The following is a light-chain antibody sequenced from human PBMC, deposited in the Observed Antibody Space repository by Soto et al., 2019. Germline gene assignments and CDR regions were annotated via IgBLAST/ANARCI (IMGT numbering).Light chain of an antibody. CDR2: AAS. Sequence: DIQMTQSPSSLSASVGDRVIITCRASQSISRYLNWYQHKAGKAPKLLIFAASSLQSGVPSRFSGSGSGTDFTLTISSLQPEDFATYYCQQTYSTPRTFGQGTKVEIK. V-gene: IGKV1-39*01. J-gene: IGKJ1*01. CDR3: QQTYSTPRT. CDR1: QSISRY.